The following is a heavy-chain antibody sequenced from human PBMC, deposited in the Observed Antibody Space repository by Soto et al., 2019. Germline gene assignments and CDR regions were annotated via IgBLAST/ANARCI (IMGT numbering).Heavy chain of an antibody. V-gene: IGHV2-5*02. J-gene: IGHJ3*02. CDR1: GFSLSTSGVG. CDR3: AHRLGYSSGWPDAFDI. D-gene: IGHD6-19*01. Sequence: GSGPTLVNPTQTLTLTCTFSGFSLSTSGVGVGWIRQPPGKALEWLALIYWDDDKRYSPSLKSRLTITKDTSKNQVVLTMTNMDPVDTATYYCAHRLGYSSGWPDAFDIWGQGTMVTVSS. CDR2: IYWDDDK.